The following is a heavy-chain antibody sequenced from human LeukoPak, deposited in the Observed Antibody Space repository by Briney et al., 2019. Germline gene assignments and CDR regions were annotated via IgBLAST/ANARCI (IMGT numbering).Heavy chain of an antibody. D-gene: IGHD1-1*01. CDR3: AMTLAGVLDSFDS. Sequence: GGSLRLSCAASGGPFSSLAMSWVRQAPGKGLEWVSGLTGSGSRTYYADSVKGRFTISRDNSKNTLFLQMHSLRAEDTAMYYCAMTLAGVLDSFDSCGQGTLVTVSP. J-gene: IGHJ4*02. CDR2: LTGSGSRT. V-gene: IGHV3-23*01. CDR1: GGPFSSLA.